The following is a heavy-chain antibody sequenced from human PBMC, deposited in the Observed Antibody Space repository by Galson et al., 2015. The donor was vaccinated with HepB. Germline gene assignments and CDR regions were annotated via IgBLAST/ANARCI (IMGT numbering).Heavy chain of an antibody. CDR3: ARHGGGWIGGYNFDY. CDR1: GFAFSSSS. V-gene: IGHV3-21*01. D-gene: IGHD3-10*01. Sequence: SLRLSCAASGFAFSSSSMNWVRQAPGKGLDWVASISESGASIYYADSLKGRFTISRDNAKNSLHLEMNSLRAEDTAVYYCARHGGGWIGGYNFDYWGRGTLVTVSS. J-gene: IGHJ4*02. CDR2: ISESGASI.